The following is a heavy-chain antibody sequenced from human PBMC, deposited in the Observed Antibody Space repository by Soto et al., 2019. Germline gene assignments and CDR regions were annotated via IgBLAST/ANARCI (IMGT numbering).Heavy chain of an antibody. Sequence: GGSLRLSCAASGFTFSSYCMHWVRQAPGKGLEWVAVISYDGSNKYYADSVKGRFTISRDNSKNTLYLQMNSLRAEDTAVYYCAKDSTGYYYDSSGYYYWGQGTLVTVSS. J-gene: IGHJ4*02. CDR1: GFTFSSYC. CDR2: ISYDGSNK. CDR3: AKDSTGYYYDSSGYYY. V-gene: IGHV3-30*18. D-gene: IGHD3-22*01.